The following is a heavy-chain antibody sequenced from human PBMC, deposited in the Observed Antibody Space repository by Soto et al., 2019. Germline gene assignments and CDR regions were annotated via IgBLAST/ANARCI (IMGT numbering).Heavy chain of an antibody. CDR2: IYPGDSDT. CDR3: ARHDTTDYERGAPFYGDY. V-gene: IGHV5-51*01. D-gene: IGHD3-22*01. CDR1: GYSFRNYC. Sequence: GESLKISCEGSGYSFRNYCIGWVRQVPWTGLEWVGIIYPGDSDTIYNPSFQGHVIISADKSISTAYLQWSSPKASDTAIYYCARHDTTDYERGAPFYGDYWGPGTQVTVSS. J-gene: IGHJ4*02.